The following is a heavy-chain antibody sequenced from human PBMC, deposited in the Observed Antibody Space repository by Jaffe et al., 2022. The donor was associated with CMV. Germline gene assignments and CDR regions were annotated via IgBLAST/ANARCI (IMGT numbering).Heavy chain of an antibody. Sequence: EVQLVESGGGLVQPGGSLRLSCAASGFSFRSYWMSWVRQAPGKGLEWVANIKQDGSEKSYVDSVKGRFSVSRDNAKNSLYLQMNSLRAEDTAVYYCARVDVLTVGPTFSRTQYYYYYYMDVWGKGTTVAVSS. CDR3: ARVDVLTVGPTFSRTQYYYYYYMDV. D-gene: IGHD1-26*01. J-gene: IGHJ6*03. CDR2: IKQDGSEK. CDR1: GFSFRSYW. V-gene: IGHV3-7*03.